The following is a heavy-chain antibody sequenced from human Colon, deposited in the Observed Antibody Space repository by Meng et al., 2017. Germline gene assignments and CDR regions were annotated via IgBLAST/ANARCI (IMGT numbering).Heavy chain of an antibody. D-gene: IGHD3-10*01. CDR1: GDNVFSGSVA. J-gene: IGHJ3*02. CDR2: TYYRSKWYN. Sequence: QTPSLTGAISGDNVFSGSVAWNWIRQSPSKGLEWLGRTYYRSKWYNDYRISVKSRISINLDTSNNQLSLQLNSVTPEDTAIYYCTRGIRTAFDIWGQGTMVTVSS. V-gene: IGHV6-1*01. CDR3: TRGIRTAFDI.